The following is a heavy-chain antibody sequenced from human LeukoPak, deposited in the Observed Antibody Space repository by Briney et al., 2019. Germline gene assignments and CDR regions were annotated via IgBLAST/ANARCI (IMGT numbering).Heavy chain of an antibody. V-gene: IGHV5-51*01. Sequence: GESLKISCKGSGYSFTSYWIGWGRQMPGKGLEGMGIIYPGDSDNIYSPSFQGQVTISDDKSISPAYLQWSRLKASDHAMYYCARLDGPEDAFDIWRQGTMVPVSS. J-gene: IGHJ3*02. CDR1: GYSFTSYW. CDR2: IYPGDSDN. CDR3: ARLDGPEDAFDI. D-gene: IGHD3/OR15-3a*01.